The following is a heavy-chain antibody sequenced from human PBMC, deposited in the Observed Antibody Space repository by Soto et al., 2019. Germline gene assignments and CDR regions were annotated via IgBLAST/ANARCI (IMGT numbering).Heavy chain of an antibody. CDR3: ARHTDDILTGNEALDV. CDR2: VYYSGTT. CDR1: GGSINNYY. D-gene: IGHD3-9*01. Sequence: SETLSLTCTVSGGSINNYYWSWIRQSPGKGLEWIGYVYYSGTTNYNPTLKSRITILVDTSENQFSLKLTSVTAADTAVYYGARHTDDILTGNEALDVWGQGTTVTAP. V-gene: IGHV4-59*08. J-gene: IGHJ6*02.